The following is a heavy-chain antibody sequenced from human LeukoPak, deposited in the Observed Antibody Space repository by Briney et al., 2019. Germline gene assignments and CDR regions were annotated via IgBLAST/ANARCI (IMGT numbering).Heavy chain of an antibody. V-gene: IGHV1-69*05. CDR2: IIPIFGTA. Sequence: GASVKVSCKASGGTFSSYAISWVRQAPGQGLEWMGGIIPIFGTANYAQKFQGRVTITTDESTSTAYMELSSLRSEDTAVYYCARGRDDFWSGYYFYMDVWGKGTTVTVSS. J-gene: IGHJ6*03. D-gene: IGHD3-3*01. CDR3: ARGRDDFWSGYYFYMDV. CDR1: GGTFSSYA.